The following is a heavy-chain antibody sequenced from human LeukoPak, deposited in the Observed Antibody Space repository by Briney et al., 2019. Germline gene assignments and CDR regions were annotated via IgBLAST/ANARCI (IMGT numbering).Heavy chain of an antibody. Sequence: ASVKVSCKASGYTFTGYYIHWVRQAPGQGLEWMGIINPSGGSTSYAQKFQGRVTMTRDTSTSTVYMELSSLRSEDTAVYYCARDPIRRISPAYYYGMDVWGQGTTVTVSS. V-gene: IGHV1-46*01. J-gene: IGHJ6*02. CDR3: ARDPIRRISPAYYYGMDV. CDR2: INPSGGST. CDR1: GYTFTGYY. D-gene: IGHD3-3*01.